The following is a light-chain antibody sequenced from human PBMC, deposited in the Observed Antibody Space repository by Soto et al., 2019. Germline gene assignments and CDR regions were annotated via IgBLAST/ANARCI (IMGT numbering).Light chain of an antibody. CDR3: MQARQSLT. CDR2: CIS. V-gene: IGKV2-28*01. Sequence: EIVMTQSRLTLPVTPGEPASISCRSSESLLYNNTHYYVCWYAHKPGQSPQLLIYCISNRAPRVPHRFSGSGSGTYFTLKINRVEAKDVGTYYCMQARQSLTFGQGTRLEIK. CDR1: ESLLYNNTHYY. J-gene: IGKJ5*01.